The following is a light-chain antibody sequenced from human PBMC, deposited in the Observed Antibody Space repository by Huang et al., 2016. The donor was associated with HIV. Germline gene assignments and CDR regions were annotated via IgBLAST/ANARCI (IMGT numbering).Light chain of an antibody. Sequence: ETVMTQSPVTLSVSPGDRASLSCRPSPIVSSHLAWYQQKPGQAPRLLIYAASTRATGVPARFSGSGAGTEFTLTISTLQSEDSAVYYCQQYNDFRSTFGPGTRVEIK. V-gene: IGKV3-15*01. CDR2: AAS. J-gene: IGKJ3*01. CDR3: QQYNDFRST. CDR1: PIVSSH.